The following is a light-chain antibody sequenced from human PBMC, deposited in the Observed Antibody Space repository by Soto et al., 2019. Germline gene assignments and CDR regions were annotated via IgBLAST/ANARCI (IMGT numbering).Light chain of an antibody. V-gene: IGKV1-27*01. CDR3: QKYNSAPLT. CDR2: AAS. J-gene: IGKJ4*01. Sequence: DIQMTQSPSSLSASLGDRVTITCRASQGIGVYLAWFQQKPGNAPKLLIYAASTLQSGVPSRFSGSXXXTDFTLTVSSLXXXXXXXXXCQKYNSAPLTFGGGTRVEIK. CDR1: QGIGVY.